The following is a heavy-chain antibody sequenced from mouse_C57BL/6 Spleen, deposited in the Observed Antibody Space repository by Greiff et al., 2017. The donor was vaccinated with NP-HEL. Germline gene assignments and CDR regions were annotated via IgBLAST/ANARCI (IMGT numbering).Heavy chain of an antibody. J-gene: IGHJ2*01. CDR1: GFTFSDYG. CDR3: ARGDDGYPFDY. CDR2: ISSGSSTI. D-gene: IGHD2-3*01. V-gene: IGHV5-17*01. Sequence: VQLKQSGGGLVKPGGSLKLSCAASGFTFSDYGMHWVRQAPEKGLEWVAYISSGSSTIYYADTVKGRFTISRDNAKNTLFLQMTSLRSEDTAMYYCARGDDGYPFDYWGQGTTLTVSS.